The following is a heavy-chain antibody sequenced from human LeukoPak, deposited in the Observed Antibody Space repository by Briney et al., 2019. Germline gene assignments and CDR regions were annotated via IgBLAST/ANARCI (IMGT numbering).Heavy chain of an antibody. Sequence: GGSLRLSCAVSGFTFSDYYMSWIRQAPGKGLEWVSYISSGGSTISHADSVKGRFTISRDNAENSLYLQMNSLRAEDTAVYYCATTARVAGAWGQGTLVTVSS. J-gene: IGHJ5*02. CDR2: ISSGGSTI. D-gene: IGHD6-19*01. CDR1: GFTFSDYY. V-gene: IGHV3-11*01. CDR3: ATTARVAGA.